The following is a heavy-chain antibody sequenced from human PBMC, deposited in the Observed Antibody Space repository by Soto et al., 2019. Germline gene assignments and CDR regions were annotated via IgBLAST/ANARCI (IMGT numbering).Heavy chain of an antibody. CDR3: ARGVYGSGNYYTGPSAFDI. CDR2: TIPVFNTA. D-gene: IGHD3-10*01. Sequence: QVQLEQSGAEVKKPGSSVKISCKASGGTLSDHGVSWLRQAPGQGLEWVGGTIPVFNTAKYAPKFQGRVTIAADKSTNIASMELGRLRSDDTAFYYCARGVYGSGNYYTGPSAFDIWGQGTLVIVSS. V-gene: IGHV1-69*06. J-gene: IGHJ3*02. CDR1: GGTLSDHG.